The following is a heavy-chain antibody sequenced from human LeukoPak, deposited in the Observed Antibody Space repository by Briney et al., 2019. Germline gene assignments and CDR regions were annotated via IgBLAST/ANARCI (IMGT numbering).Heavy chain of an antibody. Sequence: GGSLRLSCAASGFSFSSYSMNWVRQAPGKGLEWVSSIITSGTYIYYADSVKGRFTISRDNARNSLSLQMNSLRAEDTAVYYCARDGDILTGYYFDYWGQGTLVTVSS. V-gene: IGHV3-21*01. J-gene: IGHJ4*02. CDR2: IITSGTYI. CDR1: GFSFSSYS. D-gene: IGHD3-9*01. CDR3: ARDGDILTGYYFDY.